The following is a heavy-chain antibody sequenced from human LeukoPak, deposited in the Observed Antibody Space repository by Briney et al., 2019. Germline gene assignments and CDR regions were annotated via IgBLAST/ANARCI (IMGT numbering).Heavy chain of an antibody. CDR3: AKDPGYSSSWGFDY. CDR2: ISYDGSNK. D-gene: IGHD6-13*01. Sequence: GGSLRLSCAASGFTFSSYGMHWVRPAPGKGLEWVAVISYDGSNKYYADSVKGRFTISRDNSKNTLYLQMNSLRAEDTAVYYCAKDPGYSSSWGFDYWGQGTLVTVSS. V-gene: IGHV3-30*18. J-gene: IGHJ4*02. CDR1: GFTFSSYG.